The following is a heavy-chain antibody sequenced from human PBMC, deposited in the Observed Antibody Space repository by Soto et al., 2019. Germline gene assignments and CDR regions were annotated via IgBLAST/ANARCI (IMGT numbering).Heavy chain of an antibody. V-gene: IGHV1-18*01. CDR1: GYTFTSYG. CDR2: ISAYNGNT. J-gene: IGHJ5*02. D-gene: IGHD3-22*01. CDR3: ARDYYYDSSGYYYYYWFDP. Sequence: GASVKVSCKASGYTFTSYGISWVRQAPGQGLECMGWISAYNGNTNYAQKLQGRVTMTTDTSTSTAYMELRSLRSDDTAVYYCARDYYYDSSGYYYYYWFDPWGQGTLVTVSS.